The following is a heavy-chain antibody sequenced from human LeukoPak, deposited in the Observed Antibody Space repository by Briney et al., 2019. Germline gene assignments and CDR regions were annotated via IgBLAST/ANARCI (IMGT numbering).Heavy chain of an antibody. CDR1: GFTFSSYS. J-gene: IGHJ4*02. V-gene: IGHV3-48*01. CDR2: ISSSSSTI. CDR3: ARASTTEMATTSDY. D-gene: IGHD5-24*01. Sequence: GGSLRLSCAASGFTFSSYSMNWVRQAPGKGLEWVSYISSSSSTIYYADSVKGRFTISRDNAKNSLYLQMNSLRAEDTAVYYCARASTTEMATTSDYWGQGTLVTVSS.